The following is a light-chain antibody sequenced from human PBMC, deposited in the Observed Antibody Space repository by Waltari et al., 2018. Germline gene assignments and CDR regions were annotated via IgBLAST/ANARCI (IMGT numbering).Light chain of an antibody. CDR2: DVS. J-gene: IGLJ1*01. V-gene: IGLV2-14*03. CDR1: SSDVGGYNY. Sequence: QSALTQPASVSGSPGQSITISCTGTSSDVGGYNYVSWYQQHPGKTPKIMIYDVSNRPSGVSNRFSGSKSGNTASLTISGLQADDEADYYCSSYTSSSTLYVFGTGTKVTVL. CDR3: SSYTSSSTLYV.